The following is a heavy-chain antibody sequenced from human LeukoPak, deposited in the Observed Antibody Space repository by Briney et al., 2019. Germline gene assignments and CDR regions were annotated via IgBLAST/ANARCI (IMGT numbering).Heavy chain of an antibody. CDR3: ASPSRDRLSGGYCSSTSCRQAYYYYYYMDV. J-gene: IGHJ6*03. CDR2: INPNSGGT. V-gene: IGHV1-2*02. Sequence: ASVKVSCKASGGTFSSYAISWVRQAPGQGLEWMGWINPNSGGTNYAQKFQGRVTMTRDTSISTAYMELSRLRSDDTAVYYCASPSRDRLSGGYCSSTSCRQAYYYYYYMDVWGKGTTVTVSS. CDR1: GGTFSSYA. D-gene: IGHD2-2*01.